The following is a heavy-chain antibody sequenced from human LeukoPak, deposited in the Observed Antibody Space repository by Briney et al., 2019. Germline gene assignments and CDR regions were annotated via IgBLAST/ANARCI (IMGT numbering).Heavy chain of an antibody. D-gene: IGHD4-17*01. J-gene: IGHJ3*02. CDR2: IYTSGST. Sequence: SETLSLTCTVSGGSISSYYWSWIRQPAGKGLEWIGRIYTSGSTNYSPSLKGRVTMSVDTSKNQFSLKLSSVTAADTAVYYCARDYGYGLNAFDIWGQGTMVTVSS. V-gene: IGHV4-4*07. CDR1: GGSISSYY. CDR3: ARDYGYGLNAFDI.